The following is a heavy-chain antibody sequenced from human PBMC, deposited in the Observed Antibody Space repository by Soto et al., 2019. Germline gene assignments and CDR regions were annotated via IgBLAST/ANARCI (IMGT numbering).Heavy chain of an antibody. J-gene: IGHJ4*02. V-gene: IGHV3-33*01. CDR2: IWYDAINK. Sequence: PGGSLRLSCAASGFTFNRYGMHLVRHAPGKGLEWVAFIWYDAINKYYADSGKGRFTISRDNSKNTVYLQMNSLRAEDTAVYYCARVFHGSSAPYYFDYWGQGTLVTVCS. CDR1: GFTFNRYG. D-gene: IGHD6-6*01. CDR3: ARVFHGSSAPYYFDY.